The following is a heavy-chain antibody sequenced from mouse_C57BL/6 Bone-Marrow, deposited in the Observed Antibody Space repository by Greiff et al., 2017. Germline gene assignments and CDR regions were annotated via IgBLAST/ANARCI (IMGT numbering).Heavy chain of an antibody. CDR2: INPDSSTI. Sequence: VQLQESGGGLVQPGGSLKLSCAASGIDFSRYWMSWVRRAPGKGLEWIGEINPDSSTINYAPSLKDKFIISRDNAKNTLYLQMSKVRSEDTALYYCATRQLRPPYYAMDYWGQGTSVTVSS. CDR3: ATRQLRPPYYAMDY. J-gene: IGHJ4*01. D-gene: IGHD3-2*02. CDR1: GIDFSRYW. V-gene: IGHV4-1*01.